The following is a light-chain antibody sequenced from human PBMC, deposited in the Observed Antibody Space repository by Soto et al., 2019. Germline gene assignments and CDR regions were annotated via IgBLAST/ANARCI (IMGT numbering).Light chain of an antibody. CDR3: QQHDNRLFMYT. CDR2: DAS. CDR1: QDISHY. Sequence: DIQMTQSPSSLSASVGDRVTITCQASQDISHYLNWYQQKPGKDPKLLIYDASNLETGVPSRFSGSGSGTDFTFTISSLQPEDNTTYYCQQHDNRLFMYTFGQGTKREI. V-gene: IGKV1-33*01. J-gene: IGKJ2*01.